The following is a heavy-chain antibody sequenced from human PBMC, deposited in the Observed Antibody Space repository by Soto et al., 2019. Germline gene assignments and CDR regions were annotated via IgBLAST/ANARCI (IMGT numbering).Heavy chain of an antibody. J-gene: IGHJ4*02. CDR2: IYYSGST. Sequence: SETLSLTCTVSGGSISSGGYYWSWIRQHPGKGLEWIGYIYYSGSTYYNPSLKSRVTISVDTSKNQFSLKLSSVTAADTAVYYCARNTIPHPHYWGQGTLVTVSS. D-gene: IGHD1-1*01. CDR3: ARNTIPHPHY. V-gene: IGHV4-31*03. CDR1: GGSISSGGYY.